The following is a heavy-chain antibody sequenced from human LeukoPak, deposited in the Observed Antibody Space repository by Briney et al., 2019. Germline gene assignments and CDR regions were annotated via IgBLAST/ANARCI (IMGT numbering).Heavy chain of an antibody. CDR1: GGSISSGSYY. V-gene: IGHV4-61*02. J-gene: IGHJ4*02. CDR2: IYTSGST. Sequence: SETLSLTCTVSGGSISSGSYYLSWIRQPAGKGLEWIGRIYTSGSTNYNPSLKSRVTISVDTSKNQFSLKLSSVTAADTAVYYCAVGGLAGDYWGQGTLVTVSS. CDR3: AVGGLAGDY.